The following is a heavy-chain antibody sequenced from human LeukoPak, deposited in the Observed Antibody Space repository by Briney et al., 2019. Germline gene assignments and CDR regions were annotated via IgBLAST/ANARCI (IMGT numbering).Heavy chain of an antibody. CDR2: ISYDGSNK. J-gene: IGHJ4*02. CDR1: GFTFSSYA. Sequence: GGSLRLSCAASGFTFSSYAMHWVRQAPGKGLEWVAVISYDGSNKYYADSVKGRFTISRDNSKNTLYLQMNSLRAEDTAVYYCARDSGIAVAGNFDYWGQGTLVTVFS. D-gene: IGHD6-19*01. CDR3: ARDSGIAVAGNFDY. V-gene: IGHV3-30-3*01.